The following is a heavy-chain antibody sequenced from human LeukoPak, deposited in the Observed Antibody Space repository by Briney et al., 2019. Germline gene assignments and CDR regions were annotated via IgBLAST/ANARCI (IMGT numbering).Heavy chain of an antibody. V-gene: IGHV4-4*07. CDR3: ARDSRPGGFDY. J-gene: IGHJ4*02. D-gene: IGHD1-14*01. CDR2: IYAGGTI. Sequence: SETLSLTCTVFGGSISSYYWSWVRQTAGKGLEWIGRIYAGGTINYNPSLKSRVTMSMDTSKNQFSLKLSTVTAADTAVYYCARDSRPGGFDYWGQGTLVTVSS. CDR1: GGSISSYY.